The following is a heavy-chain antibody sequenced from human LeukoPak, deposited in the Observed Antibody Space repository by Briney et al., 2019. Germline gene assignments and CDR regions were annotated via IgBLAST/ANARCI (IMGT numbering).Heavy chain of an antibody. Sequence: ASVKVSCNASGYTFTGYYMHWVRQAPGQGLEWMGWINPNSGGTNYAQKFQGRVTMTRDTSISTAYMELSRLRSDDTAVYYCARAGRAYSSGWYWFDPWGQGTLVTVSS. CDR2: INPNSGGT. D-gene: IGHD6-19*01. J-gene: IGHJ5*02. CDR1: GYTFTGYY. V-gene: IGHV1-2*02. CDR3: ARAGRAYSSGWYWFDP.